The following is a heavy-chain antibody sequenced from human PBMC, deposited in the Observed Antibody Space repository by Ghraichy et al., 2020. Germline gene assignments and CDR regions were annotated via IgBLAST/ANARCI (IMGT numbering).Heavy chain of an antibody. CDR3: PKDAVTANGRWDGFDI. Sequence: ETLSLPCAASGFTFTSYSMSWVRQAPTKGLEWVSSINGNGAKINYTDSVKGRFTISRDNSKNTLYLQMNSLRADDTAVYYLPKDAVTANGRWDGFDIWGQGTTVIVSS. V-gene: IGHV3-23*01. CDR2: INGNGAKI. J-gene: IGHJ3*02. CDR1: GFTFTSYS. D-gene: IGHD2-21*02.